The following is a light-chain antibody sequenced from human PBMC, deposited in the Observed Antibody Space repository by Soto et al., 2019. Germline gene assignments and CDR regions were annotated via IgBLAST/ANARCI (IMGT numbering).Light chain of an antibody. CDR1: QSVSSSY. CDR2: GAS. Sequence: EMELTQSPGTLYLSRGERATLSCRASQSVSSSYLAWYQYKPGQAPRVLIHGASSRATVIPDSFSGSGSGTDFTLTLSTREPGDVAVYLCYLYGNPPPNVFGQVTKV. J-gene: IGKJ1*01. CDR3: YLYGNPPPNV. V-gene: IGKV3-20*01.